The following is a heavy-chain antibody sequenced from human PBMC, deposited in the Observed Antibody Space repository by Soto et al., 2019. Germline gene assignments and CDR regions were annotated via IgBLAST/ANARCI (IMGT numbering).Heavy chain of an antibody. CDR1: GLTFSSYG. V-gene: IGHV3-33*01. Sequence: GGSLRLSCAASGLTFSSYGLHWVRQVPGKGLERLAVIWYDGSNKYYADSVKGRFTISRDNSKNTLYLQMNSLRAEDTAVYYCARLTGYSGYDDCFGMDVWSEETTANVCS. J-gene: IGHJ6*02. CDR2: IWYDGSNK. D-gene: IGHD5-12*01. CDR3: ARLTGYSGYDDCFGMDV.